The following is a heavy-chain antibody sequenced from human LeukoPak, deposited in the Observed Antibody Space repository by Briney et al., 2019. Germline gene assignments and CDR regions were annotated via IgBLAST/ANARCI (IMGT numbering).Heavy chain of an antibody. CDR3: AKGGGWFGKSHYFDY. CDR2: ISYDGSNK. D-gene: IGHD3-10*01. Sequence: GGSLRLSCAASGFTLSSNWMSWVRQAPGKGLEWVAVISYDGSNKYYADSVKGRFTISRDNSKNTLYLQMNSLRAEDTAVYYCAKGGGWFGKSHYFDYWGQGTLVTVSS. J-gene: IGHJ4*02. CDR1: GFTLSSNW. V-gene: IGHV3-30*18.